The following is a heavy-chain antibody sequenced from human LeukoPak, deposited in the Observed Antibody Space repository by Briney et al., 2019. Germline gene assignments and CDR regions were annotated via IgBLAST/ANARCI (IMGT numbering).Heavy chain of an antibody. Sequence: PGGYLRLSCAASAFTFGNYAMNWVHQAPGKGLEWVSGLSGSGASTYYADSVKGRFTISRDNSKNTLYLQMNRLRAGDTAVYYCAKGSDRSGSYYLDYWGQGTLVTVSS. J-gene: IGHJ4*02. CDR2: LSGSGAST. CDR1: AFTFGNYA. V-gene: IGHV3-23*01. D-gene: IGHD3-10*01. CDR3: AKGSDRSGSYYLDY.